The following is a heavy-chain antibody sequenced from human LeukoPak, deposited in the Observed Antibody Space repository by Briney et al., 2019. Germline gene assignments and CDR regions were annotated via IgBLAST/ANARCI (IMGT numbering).Heavy chain of an antibody. D-gene: IGHD3-3*01. V-gene: IGHV3-7*01. Sequence: PGGSLRLSCAASGFTFSSYWMSWVRQAPGKGLEWVANIKQDGSEKYYVDSVKGRFTISRDNAKNSLYLQMNSLRAEDTAVYYCARSQRGADYDFWSGYYPADAFDIWGQETMVTASS. CDR2: IKQDGSEK. J-gene: IGHJ3*02. CDR3: ARSQRGADYDFWSGYYPADAFDI. CDR1: GFTFSSYW.